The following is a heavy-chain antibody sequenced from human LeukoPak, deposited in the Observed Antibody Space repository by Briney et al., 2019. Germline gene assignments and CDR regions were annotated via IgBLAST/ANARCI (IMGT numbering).Heavy chain of an antibody. V-gene: IGHV3-33*01. D-gene: IGHD1-14*01. J-gene: IGHJ4*02. CDR3: VRDRNNNYFDY. CDR1: GFALGIYS. Sequence: PGGSPRLSSAASGFALGIYSMRWVRQAPDKGQECEACIWSAGTAEFYADSVKGRFTISRDNSNNTVYLHMNSLKAEDTALYYCVRDRNNNYFDYWGQGTLLTVSS. CDR2: IWSAGTAE.